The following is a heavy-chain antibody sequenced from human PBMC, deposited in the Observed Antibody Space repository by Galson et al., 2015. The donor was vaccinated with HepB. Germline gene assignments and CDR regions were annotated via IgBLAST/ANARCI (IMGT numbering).Heavy chain of an antibody. CDR1: GFTFSSYW. Sequence: SLRLSCAASGFTFSSYWMSWVRQAPGKGLEWVANIKQDGSDKYYTDSVKGRFTISRDNSKNTLYLQMGSLRAEDMAVYYCARGGGVVVPAPMDYWGQGTLVTVSS. J-gene: IGHJ4*02. V-gene: IGHV3-7*01. CDR2: IKQDGSDK. D-gene: IGHD2-2*01. CDR3: ARGGGVVVPAPMDY.